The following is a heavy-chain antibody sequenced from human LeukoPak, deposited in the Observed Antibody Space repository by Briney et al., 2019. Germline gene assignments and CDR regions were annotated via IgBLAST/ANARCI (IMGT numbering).Heavy chain of an antibody. J-gene: IGHJ6*02. Sequence: PGGSLRLSCAASGFTFSSYSMNWVRQAPGKGLEWVSSISSSSSYIYYADSVKGRFTISRDNAKNSLYLQMNSLRAEDTAVYYCARSLGYCSSTSCYLPLVTPMDVWGQGTTVTVSS. CDR2: ISSSSSYI. CDR1: GFTFSSYS. V-gene: IGHV3-21*01. D-gene: IGHD2-2*01. CDR3: ARSLGYCSSTSCYLPLVTPMDV.